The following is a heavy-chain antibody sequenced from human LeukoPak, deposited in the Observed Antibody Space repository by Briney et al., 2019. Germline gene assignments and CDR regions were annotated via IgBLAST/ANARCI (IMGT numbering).Heavy chain of an antibody. D-gene: IGHD6-19*01. CDR1: RFAFTTRW. V-gene: IGHV3-7*01. J-gene: IGHJ4*02. CDR2: IKEDGSEK. CDR3: ASGSGWTFEY. Sequence: GGSLRLSCAASRFAFTTRWMNWVRQAPGKGPEWVAIIKEDGSEKLYVDSVKGRFTISRDNAKNSLYLQMDNLRAEDTAVYYCASGSGWTFEYWGQGTQVTVSS.